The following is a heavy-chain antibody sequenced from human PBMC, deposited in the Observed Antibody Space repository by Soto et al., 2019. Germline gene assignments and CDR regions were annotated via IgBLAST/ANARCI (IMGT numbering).Heavy chain of an antibody. D-gene: IGHD3-16*01. J-gene: IGHJ3*02. CDR1: GYTFTSYG. Sequence: ASVKVSCKASGYTFTSYGISWVRQAPGQGLEWMGWISAYNGNTNYAQKLQGRVTMTPDTSTSTAYMELRGLRSDDTAVYYCARAGITFGGDEMADAFDIWGQGTMVTVSS. CDR2: ISAYNGNT. CDR3: ARAGITFGGDEMADAFDI. V-gene: IGHV1-18*01.